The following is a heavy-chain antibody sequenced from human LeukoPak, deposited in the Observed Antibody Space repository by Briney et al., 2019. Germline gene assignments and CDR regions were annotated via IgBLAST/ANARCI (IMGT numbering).Heavy chain of an antibody. Sequence: GGSLRLSCEASGFSVANPYMSWIRQSPGKGLEWVAVIFVGGNTDYADSVKDRFTISRDNSKNTVFLQVNSLRSEDTGVFYCARGGEFEESADEPGVELFQLWGQGTPVIASS. V-gene: IGHV3-53*01. J-gene: IGHJ1*01. CDR2: IFVGGNT. D-gene: IGHD4-23*01. CDR3: ARGGEFEESADEPGVELFQL. CDR1: GFSVANPY.